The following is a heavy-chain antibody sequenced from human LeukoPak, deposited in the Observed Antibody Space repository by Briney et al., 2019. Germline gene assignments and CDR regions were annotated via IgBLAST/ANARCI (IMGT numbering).Heavy chain of an antibody. J-gene: IGHJ2*01. CDR1: GFTFSDYY. Sequence: GGSLRLSCAASGFTFSDYYMSWIRQAPGKGLEWVSYISSSGSTIYYADSVKGRSTISRDNAKNSLYLQMNSLRAEDTAVYYCARVVVVVVAATGRDWYFDLWGRGTLVTVSS. V-gene: IGHV3-11*01. CDR2: ISSSGSTI. CDR3: ARVVVVVVAATGRDWYFDL. D-gene: IGHD2-15*01.